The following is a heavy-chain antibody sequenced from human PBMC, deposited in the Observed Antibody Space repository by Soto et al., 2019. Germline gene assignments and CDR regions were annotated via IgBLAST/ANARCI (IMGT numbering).Heavy chain of an antibody. CDR3: TTDVLVPAAFYYYYGMDV. V-gene: IGHV3-15*07. D-gene: IGHD2-2*01. CDR1: GFTFSNAW. CDR2: IKSKTDGGTT. Sequence: GSLRLSCAASGFTFSNAWMNWVRQAPGKGLEWVGRIKSKTDGGTTDYAAPVKGRFTISRDDSKNTLYLQMNSLKTEDTAVYYCTTDVLVPAAFYYYYGMDVWGQGTTVTVSS. J-gene: IGHJ6*02.